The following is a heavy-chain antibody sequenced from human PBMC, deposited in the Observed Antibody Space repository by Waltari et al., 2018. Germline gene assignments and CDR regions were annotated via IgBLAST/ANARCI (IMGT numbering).Heavy chain of an antibody. CDR3: ARVGDKSLNYGLDV. J-gene: IGHJ6*02. CDR2: VGSGGDT. CDR1: GFILRNHD. V-gene: IGHV3-13*01. Sequence: EVQLVESGGGLVQPGGSLRLSCAPSGFILRNHDMHWFRQATGKGLEWVSGVGSGGDTYYLDSVKGRFSISRENAKNSLYLQMDSLRAGDTAVYYCARVGDKSLNYGLDVWGQGTTVTVSS. D-gene: IGHD2-21*01.